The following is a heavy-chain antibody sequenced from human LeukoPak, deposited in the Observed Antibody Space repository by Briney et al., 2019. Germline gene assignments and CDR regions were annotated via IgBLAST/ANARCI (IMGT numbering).Heavy chain of an antibody. CDR2: IVGSAEQI. D-gene: IGHD3-16*01. CDR3: ARDPDHGAVDY. J-gene: IGHJ4*02. CDR1: GFIFGPYA. Sequence: GGSPGLSCAASGFIFGPYAMTWVRQFPGGGLEWVAGIVGSAEQIFYADSVKGRFTISRDNSRNTLYLHMNSLRVEDTAVYYCARDPDHGAVDYWGQGTLVTVSS. V-gene: IGHV3-23*01.